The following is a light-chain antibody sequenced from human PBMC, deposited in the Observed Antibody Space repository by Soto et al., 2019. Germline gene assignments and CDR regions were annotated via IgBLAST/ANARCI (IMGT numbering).Light chain of an antibody. CDR2: AAS. CDR1: QTISRY. V-gene: IGKV1-39*01. Sequence: DIQMSQSPSSLSASVRDRVTITCRASQTISRYLNWYQQKPGKAPKLLIFAASSLQSGVPSRFSGSGSGTDFTLTISSLQVEDFATYYCQQANSFPLTFGGGTKVEIK. CDR3: QQANSFPLT. J-gene: IGKJ4*01.